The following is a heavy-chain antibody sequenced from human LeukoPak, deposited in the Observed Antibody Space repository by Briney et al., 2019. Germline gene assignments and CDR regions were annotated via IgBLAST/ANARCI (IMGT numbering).Heavy chain of an antibody. Sequence: GGSLGLSCAASGFTFSSYTMNWVRQAPGKGLEWVSPITTSSTYIYYADSVRGRFTISRDNAKNSLYLRMSSLRVEDTAVYYCARGEGYYASGSYYIDYWGQGTLVTVSS. V-gene: IGHV3-21*01. CDR1: GFTFSSYT. CDR3: ARGEGYYASGSYYIDY. CDR2: ITTSSTYI. J-gene: IGHJ4*02. D-gene: IGHD3-10*01.